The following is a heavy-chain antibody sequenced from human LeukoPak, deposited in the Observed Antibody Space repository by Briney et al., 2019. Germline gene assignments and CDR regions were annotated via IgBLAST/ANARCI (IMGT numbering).Heavy chain of an antibody. D-gene: IGHD1-26*01. Sequence: ASVKVSCKASGHTFTGYYMHWVRQAPGQGLEWMGWINPSSGGTNYAQKFQDRVTMTRDTSTTTANMELSRLRSDDTAVYYCARLGGPPSGSWDLDYWGQGTVVIVSS. CDR3: ARLGGPPSGSWDLDY. CDR1: GHTFTGYY. V-gene: IGHV1-2*02. J-gene: IGHJ4*02. CDR2: INPSSGGT.